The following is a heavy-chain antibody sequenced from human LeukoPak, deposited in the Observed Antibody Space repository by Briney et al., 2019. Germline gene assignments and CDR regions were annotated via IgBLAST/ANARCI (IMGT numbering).Heavy chain of an antibody. V-gene: IGHV3-48*04. CDR2: ISSSGSTI. Sequence: GGSLRLSCAASGFTFSSYSMNWVRQAPGKGLEWVSYISSSGSTIYYADSVKGRFTISRDNAKNSLYLQMNSLRAEDTAVYYCARDLGEQLVSFDYWGQGTLVTVSS. CDR1: GFTFSSYS. J-gene: IGHJ4*02. CDR3: ARDLGEQLVSFDY. D-gene: IGHD6-13*01.